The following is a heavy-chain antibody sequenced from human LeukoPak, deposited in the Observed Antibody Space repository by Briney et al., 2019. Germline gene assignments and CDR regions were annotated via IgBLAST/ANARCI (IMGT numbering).Heavy chain of an antibody. Sequence: GGSLRLSCAASGFTFSSYGIHWVRQAPGKGLEWVAVIWYDGTNKYYPDSVKGRFTISRDDSKNTLYLQMNSLRAEDTAVYYCARERGGSGYCDIWGQGTMVTVSS. J-gene: IGHJ3*02. CDR1: GFTFSSYG. D-gene: IGHD3-22*01. V-gene: IGHV3-33*01. CDR2: IWYDGTNK. CDR3: ARERGGSGYCDI.